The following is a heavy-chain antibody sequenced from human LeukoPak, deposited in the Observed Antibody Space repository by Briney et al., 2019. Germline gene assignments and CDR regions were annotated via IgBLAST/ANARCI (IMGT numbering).Heavy chain of an antibody. CDR1: GFTFDEYA. CDR2: ISSSSSYI. D-gene: IGHD2-15*01. V-gene: IGHV3-21*01. CDR3: ARDYPRGRWVAFDI. Sequence: PGGSLRLSCAASGFTFDEYAMNWVRQAPGKGLEWVSSISSSSSYIYYADSVKGRFTISRDNAKNSLYLQMNSLRAEDTAVYYCARDYPRGRWVAFDIWGQGTMVTVSS. J-gene: IGHJ3*02.